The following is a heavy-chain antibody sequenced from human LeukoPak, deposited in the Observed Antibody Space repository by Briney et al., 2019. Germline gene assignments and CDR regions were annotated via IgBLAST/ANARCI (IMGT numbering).Heavy chain of an antibody. J-gene: IGHJ4*02. V-gene: IGHV3-23*01. CDR2: ISGSGGST. D-gene: IGHD6-6*01. CDR1: GFTFNNYA. CDR3: AKRSSIAFFDY. Sequence: PGGSLRLSCAVSGFTFNNYAMSWVRQAPGKGLEWVSGISGSGGSTYYADSVKGRFTTSRDNSKNTLYLQMNSLRAEDTAVYYCAKRSSIAFFDYCGQGTLVTVSS.